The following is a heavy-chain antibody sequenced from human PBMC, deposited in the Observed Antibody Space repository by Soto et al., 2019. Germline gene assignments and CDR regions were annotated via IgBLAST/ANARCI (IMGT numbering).Heavy chain of an antibody. V-gene: IGHV3-11*05. CDR2: ISSSSSYT. J-gene: IGHJ4*02. CDR1: GFTFDYYW. D-gene: IGHD6-13*01. CDR3: AREGYSSSWYIVY. Sequence: GGSLRLSCAASGFTFDYYWMHWVRQAPGKGLEWVSYISSSSSYTNYADSVKGRFTISRDNAKNSLYLQMNSLRAEDTAVYYCAREGYSSSWYIVYWGQGTLVTVSS.